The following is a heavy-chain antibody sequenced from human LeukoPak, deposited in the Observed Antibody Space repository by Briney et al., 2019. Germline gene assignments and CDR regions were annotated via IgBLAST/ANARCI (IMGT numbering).Heavy chain of an antibody. V-gene: IGHV4-30-2*01. CDR2: IYHSGST. CDR3: AREPPYYYDSSGYFARDAFDI. CDR1: GGSISSGGYY. Sequence: SETLSLTCTVSGGSISSGGYYWSWIRQPPGKGLEWIGYIYHSGSTYYNPSLKSRVTISVDRSKNQFSLKLSSVTAADTAVYYCAREPPYYYDSSGYFARDAFDIWGQGTMVTVSS. D-gene: IGHD3-22*01. J-gene: IGHJ3*02.